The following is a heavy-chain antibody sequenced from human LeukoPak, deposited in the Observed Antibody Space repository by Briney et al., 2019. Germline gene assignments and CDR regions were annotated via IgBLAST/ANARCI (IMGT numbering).Heavy chain of an antibody. CDR2: ISYDGSNK. CDR3: AREIIVVVPAAIREYYYYYGMDV. CDR1: GFTFSSYA. Sequence: GRSLRLSCAASGFTFSSYAMHWVRQAPGKGLEWVAVISYDGSNKYYADSVKGRFTISRDSSKNTLYLQMNSLRAEDTAVYYCAREIIVVVPAAIREYYYYYGMDVWGQGTRSPSP. V-gene: IGHV3-30-3*01. J-gene: IGHJ6*02. D-gene: IGHD2-2*02.